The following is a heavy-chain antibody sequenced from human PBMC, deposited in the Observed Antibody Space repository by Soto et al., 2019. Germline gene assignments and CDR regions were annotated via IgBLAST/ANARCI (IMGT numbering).Heavy chain of an antibody. CDR3: ASLGYCSGGSCYDAFDI. J-gene: IGHJ3*02. CDR1: GFTFSSYS. Sequence: RVSPRLSCAASGFTFSSYSMHWVRQAPGKGLEYVSAISSNGGSTYYANSVKGRFTISRDNSKNTLYLQMGSLRAEDMAVYYCASLGYCSGGSCYDAFDIWGQGTMVTVSS. D-gene: IGHD2-15*01. CDR2: ISSNGGST. V-gene: IGHV3-64*01.